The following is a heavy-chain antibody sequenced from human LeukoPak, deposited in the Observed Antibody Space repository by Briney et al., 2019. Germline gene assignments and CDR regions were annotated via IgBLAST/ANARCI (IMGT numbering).Heavy chain of an antibody. J-gene: IGHJ3*02. D-gene: IGHD2-21*01. CDR3: ARHFRPGRLPYLRGDGAFDI. CDR1: GDSISSYH. V-gene: IGHV4-59*08. CDR2: IFYSGST. Sequence: PSETLSLTCTVSGDSISSYHWSWIQQPPGKGLEWIGYIFYSGSTKYNPSLKSRVTISVDTSKNQFSLKLSSVTAADTAVYYCARHFRPGRLPYLRGDGAFDIWGQGTMVTVSS.